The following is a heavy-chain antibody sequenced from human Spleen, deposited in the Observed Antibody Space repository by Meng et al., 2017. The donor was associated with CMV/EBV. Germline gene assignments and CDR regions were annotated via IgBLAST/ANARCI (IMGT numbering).Heavy chain of an antibody. J-gene: IGHJ3*02. Sequence: GESLKISCGASGFTFSSYGLHWVRQAPGKGLEWVAFIRSDGSHKYYADSVKGRFTISRDNAKSSLYLQMNSLRAEDTAIYYCTRLLREDAFDIWGQGTMVTVSS. V-gene: IGHV3-30*02. CDR3: TRLLREDAFDI. CDR1: GFTFSSYG. D-gene: IGHD5-12*01. CDR2: IRSDGSHK.